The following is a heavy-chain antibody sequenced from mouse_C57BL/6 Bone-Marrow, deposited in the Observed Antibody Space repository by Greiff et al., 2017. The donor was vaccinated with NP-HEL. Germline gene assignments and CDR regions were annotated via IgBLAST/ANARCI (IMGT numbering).Heavy chain of an antibody. CDR1: GYTFTSYW. CDR3: ARAGYYPYYFDY. Sequence: VQLQQPGAELVKPGASVKLSCKASGYTFTSYWMHWVKQRPGQGLEWIGMIHPNSGSTNYNEKFKSKATLTVDESSSTAYMQLSSLTSEDSAVYYCARAGYYPYYFDYWGQGTTLTVSS. CDR2: IHPNSGST. V-gene: IGHV1-64*01. D-gene: IGHD2-3*01. J-gene: IGHJ2*01.